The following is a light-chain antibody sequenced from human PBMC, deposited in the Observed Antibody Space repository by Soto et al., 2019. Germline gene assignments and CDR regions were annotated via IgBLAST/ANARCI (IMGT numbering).Light chain of an antibody. V-gene: IGKV3-20*01. J-gene: IGKJ1*01. CDR3: QQYGSSSWT. CDR2: GAS. Sequence: EIVLTQSPGTLSLSPGERATLSCRASQSVSSIYLAWYQHKPGQAPRLLIYGASSRATGIPDRFSGSGSGTYFTLTLSRLEPEDFAVYYCQQYGSSSWTFGRGTTVEIK. CDR1: QSVSSIY.